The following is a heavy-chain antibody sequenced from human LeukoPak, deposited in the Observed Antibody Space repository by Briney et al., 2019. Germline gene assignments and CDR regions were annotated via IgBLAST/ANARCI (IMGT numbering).Heavy chain of an antibody. J-gene: IGHJ5*02. CDR1: GGSISTSRDY. V-gene: IGHV4-39*02. Sequence: SETLSLTCTVSGGSISTSRDYWGWIRQPPGKGLEWIGSIYYTVNTYYSPSLKSRVTISVDTSKNQFSLKLGSVTAADTAVYYCARERDTFSGSFWFDPWGQGTLVTVSS. CDR2: IYYTVNT. CDR3: ARERDTFSGSFWFDP. D-gene: IGHD1-26*01.